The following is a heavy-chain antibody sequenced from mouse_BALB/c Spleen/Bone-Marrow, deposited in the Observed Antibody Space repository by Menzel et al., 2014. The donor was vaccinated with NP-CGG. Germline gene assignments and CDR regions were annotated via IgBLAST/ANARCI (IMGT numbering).Heavy chain of an antibody. CDR1: GYTFTNSR. Sequence: QVQLQQSGSVLVRPGASVKLSCKASGYTFTNSRIHWAKQRPGQGLEWIGEIHPNSGNTNYNEKFKGKATLTADISSSTAYVDLSSLTSEDSAVYYCARHHRYAYYFDYWGQGTTLTVSS. J-gene: IGHJ2*01. V-gene: IGHV1S130*01. D-gene: IGHD2-14*01. CDR2: IHPNSGNT. CDR3: ARHHRYAYYFDY.